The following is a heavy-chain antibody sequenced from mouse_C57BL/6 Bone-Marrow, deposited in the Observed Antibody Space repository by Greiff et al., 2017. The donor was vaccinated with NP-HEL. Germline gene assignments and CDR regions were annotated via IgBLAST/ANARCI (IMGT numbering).Heavy chain of an antibody. J-gene: IGHJ3*01. V-gene: IGHV1-81*01. CDR1: GYTFTSYG. CDR3: ARNKTAY. Sequence: VKLVESGAELARPGASVKLSCKASGYTFTSYGISWVKQRTGQGLEWIGEIYPRSGNTYYNEKFKGKATLTADKSSSTAYMELRSLTSEDSAVYFCARNKTAYWGQGTLVTVSA. CDR2: IYPRSGNT.